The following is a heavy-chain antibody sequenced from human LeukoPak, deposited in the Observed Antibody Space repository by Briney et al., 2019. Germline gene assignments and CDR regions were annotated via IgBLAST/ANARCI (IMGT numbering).Heavy chain of an antibody. CDR2: IYDSGRT. Sequence: SETLSLTCTVSGGSISSSSYYWSWIRQPPGKGLEWIGYIYDSGRTNYNPSLKSRVTISVDTSKNQFSLKLNSVTAADTAVYYCASSYGSGSSFDYWGQGTLVTVSS. J-gene: IGHJ4*02. CDR3: ASSYGSGSSFDY. V-gene: IGHV4-61*05. D-gene: IGHD3-10*01. CDR1: GGSISSSSYY.